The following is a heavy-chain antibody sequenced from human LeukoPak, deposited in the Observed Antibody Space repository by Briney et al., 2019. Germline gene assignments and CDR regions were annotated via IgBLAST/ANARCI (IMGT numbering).Heavy chain of an antibody. D-gene: IGHD2-2*03. V-gene: IGHV1-18*04. CDR2: ISAYNGNT. CDR1: GYTFTSNY. J-gene: IGHJ4*02. CDR3: ARAAGYCSSTSCYDY. Sequence: ASVKVSCTASGYTFTSNYIHWVRQAPGQGLEWMGWISAYNGNTNYAQKLQGRVTMTTDTSTSTAYMELRSLRSDDTAVYYCARAAGYCSSTSCYDYWGQGTLVTVSS.